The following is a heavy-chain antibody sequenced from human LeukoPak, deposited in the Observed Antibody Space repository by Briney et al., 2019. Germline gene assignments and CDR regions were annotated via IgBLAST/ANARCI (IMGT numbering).Heavy chain of an antibody. Sequence: PGGSLRLSCAASGFTFDDYGMSWVRQAPGKGLEWVSGINWNGGSTGYADSVKGRFTISRDNAKNSLYLQMNSLRAEDTALYHCARDKRGIAAAGSYGMDVWAKGPRSPSP. J-gene: IGHJ6*02. V-gene: IGHV3-20*01. D-gene: IGHD6-13*01. CDR2: INWNGGST. CDR3: ARDKRGIAAAGSYGMDV. CDR1: GFTFDDYG.